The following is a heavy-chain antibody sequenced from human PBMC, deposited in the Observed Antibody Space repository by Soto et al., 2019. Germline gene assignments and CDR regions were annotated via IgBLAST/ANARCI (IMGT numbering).Heavy chain of an antibody. CDR3: ARGFGRRAYFDY. CDR2: IYYSGST. CDR1: GCSISSGGYY. V-gene: IGHV4-31*03. J-gene: IGHJ4*02. D-gene: IGHD1-26*01. Sequence: SETLSLTCTVSGCSISSGGYYGRWIRKHSGEGLEWIEYIYYSGSTYYNAYLKSRVTRSVDTSKNQFSLKLSSVTAADTAVYYCARGFGRRAYFDYWGQGTLVTVS.